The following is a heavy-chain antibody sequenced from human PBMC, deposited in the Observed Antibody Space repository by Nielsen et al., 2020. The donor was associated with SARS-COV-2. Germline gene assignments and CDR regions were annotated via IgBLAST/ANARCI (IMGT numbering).Heavy chain of an antibody. CDR2: IWYDGSNK. CDR1: GFTFSSYG. J-gene: IGHJ4*02. Sequence: GESLKISCAASGFTFSSYGMHWVRQAPGKGLEWVAVIWYDGSNKYYADSVKGRFTISRDNSKNTLYLQMNSLRAEDTAVYYCARDLEGTACDCWGQGTLVTVSS. V-gene: IGHV3-33*01. CDR3: ARDLEGTACDC. D-gene: IGHD5-18*01.